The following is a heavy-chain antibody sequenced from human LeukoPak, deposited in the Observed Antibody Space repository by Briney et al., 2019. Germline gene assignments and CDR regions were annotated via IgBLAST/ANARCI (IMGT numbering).Heavy chain of an antibody. CDR2: ISAHSGRT. CDR1: GYTFTGYY. Sequence: ASVKVSCKASGYTFTGYYIHWVRQAPGQGLEWMGWISAHSGRTNYAQKLQGRVTMTTDTSTSTAYMELRSLRSDDTAVYYCGLKVYLDYWGQGTLVTVSS. CDR3: GLKVYLDY. J-gene: IGHJ4*02. V-gene: IGHV1-18*04.